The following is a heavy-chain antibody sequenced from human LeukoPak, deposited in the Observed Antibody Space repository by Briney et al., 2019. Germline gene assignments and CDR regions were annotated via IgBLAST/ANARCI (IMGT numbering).Heavy chain of an antibody. Sequence: ASVKVSCKASGYTFTSYDINWVRQATGQGLEWMGWMNPNSGNTGYAQKFQGRVTITRNTSISTAYMELSSLRSEDTAVYYCARGYYYDSSGYLNFDYWGQGTLVTVSS. V-gene: IGHV1-8*03. J-gene: IGHJ4*02. D-gene: IGHD3-22*01. CDR2: MNPNSGNT. CDR1: GYTFTSYD. CDR3: ARGYYYDSSGYLNFDY.